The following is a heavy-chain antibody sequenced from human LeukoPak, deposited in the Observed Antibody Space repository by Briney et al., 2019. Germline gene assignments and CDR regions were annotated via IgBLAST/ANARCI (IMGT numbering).Heavy chain of an antibody. CDR3: ASAYSETDAFEI. J-gene: IGHJ3*02. Sequence: AASVKVSCKASGYTFTSYAMHWVRQAPGQRLEWMGWINAGNGNTKYSQKFQGRVTITRDTSASTAYMELSSLRSEDTAVYYCASAYSETDAFEIWGQGTMVTVSS. V-gene: IGHV1-3*01. D-gene: IGHD4-11*01. CDR2: INAGNGNT. CDR1: GYTFTSYA.